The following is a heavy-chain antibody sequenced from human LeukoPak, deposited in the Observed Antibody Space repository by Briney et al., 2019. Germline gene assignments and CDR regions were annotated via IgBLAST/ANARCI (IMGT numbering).Heavy chain of an antibody. J-gene: IGHJ4*02. D-gene: IGHD3/OR15-3a*01. CDR3: AKYFYSADDFRPGRRYFDF. Sequence: GGSLRLSCAASGFTFSNYAMTWVRLAPGKGLEWVSSIGSGGDTYYVDSVKGRFTISRDNSKITLYLQMNSLRDEDTAMYFCAKYFYSADDFRPGRRYFDFWGQGTLVTVSS. CDR1: GFTFSNYA. V-gene: IGHV3-23*01. CDR2: IGSGGDT.